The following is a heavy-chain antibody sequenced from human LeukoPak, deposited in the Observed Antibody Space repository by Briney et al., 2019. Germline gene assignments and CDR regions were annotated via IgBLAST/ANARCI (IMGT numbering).Heavy chain of an antibody. CDR3: ARVGSPHYYDSSGYYYY. J-gene: IGHJ4*02. Sequence: ASVKVSCKASGYTFTVYYMHWVRQAPGQGLEWMGWINPNSGGTNYAQKFQGRVTMTRDTSISTAYMELSRLRSDDTAVYYCARVGSPHYYDSSGYYYYWGQGTLVTVSS. CDR1: GYTFTVYY. D-gene: IGHD3-22*01. CDR2: INPNSGGT. V-gene: IGHV1-2*02.